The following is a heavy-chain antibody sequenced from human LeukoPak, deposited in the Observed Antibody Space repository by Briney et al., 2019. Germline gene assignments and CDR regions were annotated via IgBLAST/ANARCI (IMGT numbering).Heavy chain of an antibody. CDR3: AAIVVVPPAIAY. CDR1: GGSISSDAYF. V-gene: IGHV4-31*03. Sequence: PSQTLSLTCTGSGGSISSDAYFWSWIRQHPGKGLEWIGYISYSGSTYYNPSLKSRITISVDTSKNQFSLNLSSVTAADTAVYFCAAIVVVPPAIAYWGQGTLVTVSS. CDR2: ISYSGST. D-gene: IGHD2-2*01. J-gene: IGHJ4*02.